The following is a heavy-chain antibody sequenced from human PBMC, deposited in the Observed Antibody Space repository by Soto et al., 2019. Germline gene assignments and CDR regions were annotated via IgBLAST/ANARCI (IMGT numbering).Heavy chain of an antibody. Sequence: GGSLRLSCAASGFTFSSYDMHWVRQATGKGLEWVSAIGTAGDTYYPGSVKGRFTISRENAKNSLYLQMNSLRAEDQAVYYCARAPRSYCSSTSCDGPNYYYYGMDVWGQGTTVTVSS. J-gene: IGHJ6*02. CDR1: GFTFSSYD. CDR3: ARAPRSYCSSTSCDGPNYYYYGMDV. V-gene: IGHV3-13*01. D-gene: IGHD2-2*01. CDR2: IGTAGDT.